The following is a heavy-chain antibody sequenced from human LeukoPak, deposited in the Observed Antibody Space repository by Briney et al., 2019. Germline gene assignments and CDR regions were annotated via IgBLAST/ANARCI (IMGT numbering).Heavy chain of an antibody. D-gene: IGHD3-9*01. CDR2: ISSSGSTI. V-gene: IGHV3-11*04. CDR1: GFTFSDYY. Sequence: GGSLRLSCAASGFTFSDYYMSWIRQAPGKGLEWVSYISSSGSTIYYADSVKGRFTISRDNAKNSLYLQMNSLRAEDTAVYYCARDRDDIPFPDDYYYYYMDVWGKGTTVTISS. CDR3: ARDRDDIPFPDDYYYYYMDV. J-gene: IGHJ6*03.